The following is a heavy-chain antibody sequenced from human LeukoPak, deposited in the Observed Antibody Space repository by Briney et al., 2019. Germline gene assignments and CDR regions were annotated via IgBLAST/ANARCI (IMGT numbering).Heavy chain of an antibody. CDR3: AKSPQITYYDFWSGYHGGDAFDI. CDR2: ISGSGGST. Sequence: GGSLRLSCAASGFTFSKSAMSWVRQAPGKGLEWVSAISGSGGSTYYADSVKGRFTISRDNSKNTLYLQMNSLRAEDTAVYYCAKSPQITYYDFWSGYHGGDAFDIWGQGTMVTVSS. CDR1: GFTFSKSA. D-gene: IGHD3-3*01. J-gene: IGHJ3*02. V-gene: IGHV3-23*01.